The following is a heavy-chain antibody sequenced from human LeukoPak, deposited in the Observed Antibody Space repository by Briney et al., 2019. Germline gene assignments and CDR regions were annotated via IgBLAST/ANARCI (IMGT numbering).Heavy chain of an antibody. CDR1: GFTFSDYY. CDR3: ARDYDFWSGYCTITYYYYGMDV. CDR2: ISSSGSTI. D-gene: IGHD3-3*01. V-gene: IGHV3-11*01. J-gene: IGHJ6*02. Sequence: PGGSLRLSCAASGFTFSDYYMSWIRQAPGKGLEWVSYISSSGSTIYYADSVKGRFTISRDNAKNSLYLQMNSLRAEDTAVYYCARDYDFWSGYCTITYYYYGMDVWGQGTTVIVSS.